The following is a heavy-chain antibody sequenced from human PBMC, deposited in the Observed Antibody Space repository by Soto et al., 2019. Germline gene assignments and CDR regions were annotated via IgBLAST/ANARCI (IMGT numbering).Heavy chain of an antibody. V-gene: IGHV3-9*01. CDR3: AKGLGSSTSCYNY. CDR2: ISWNSGSI. Sequence: EVQLVESGGGLVQPGRSLRLSCAASGFTFDDYAMHWVRQAPGKGLEWVSGISWNSGSIGYADSVKGRFTISRDNAKNFLYLQMNILRAEDTALYYCAKGLGSSTSCYNYWGQGTLVTVSS. J-gene: IGHJ4*02. D-gene: IGHD2-2*01. CDR1: GFTFDDYA.